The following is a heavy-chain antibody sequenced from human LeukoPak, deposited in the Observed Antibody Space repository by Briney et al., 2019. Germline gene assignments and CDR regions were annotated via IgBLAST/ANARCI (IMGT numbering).Heavy chain of an antibody. D-gene: IGHD1-26*01. CDR1: GFTFSTYV. CDR3: AKVRRSGTFSDGFDL. J-gene: IGHJ3*01. V-gene: IGHV3-23*01. CDR2: ISDAGGRT. Sequence: GGSLRLSCAASGFTFSTYVMYWVRHVPGKGLEWVSGISDAGGRTYYAGSVKGRFTISRDNSKNTLYLQMNSLTDDDTAVYHCAKVRRSGTFSDGFDLWGQGTMVTVSS.